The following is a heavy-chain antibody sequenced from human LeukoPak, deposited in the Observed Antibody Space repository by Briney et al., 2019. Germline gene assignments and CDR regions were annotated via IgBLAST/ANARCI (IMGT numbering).Heavy chain of an antibody. J-gene: IGHJ4*02. CDR3: ARDREWELPNYSFDY. V-gene: IGHV3-64*01. D-gene: IGHD1-26*01. CDR1: GFTFSSYA. CDR2: ISSNGGST. Sequence: GGSLRLSCAASGFTFSSYAMHWVRQAPGKGLEYVSAISSNGGSTYYANSVKGRFTISRDNSKNTLYLQMGSLRAEDMAVYYCARDREWELPNYSFDYWGQGTLVTVSS.